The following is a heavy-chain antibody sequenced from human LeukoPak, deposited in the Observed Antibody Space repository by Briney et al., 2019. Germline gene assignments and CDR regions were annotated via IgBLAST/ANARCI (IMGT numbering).Heavy chain of an antibody. Sequence: GGSLRLSCAASGFTFSSYAMHWVRQAPGKGLEWVTFIRYDGSNKYYADSVKGRFTISRDNSKNTLYLQMDSLRAEDTAVYYCAKGSKEVLFTRDHYMDVWGKGTTVTISS. CDR2: IRYDGSNK. CDR3: AKGSKEVLFTRDHYMDV. V-gene: IGHV3-30*02. CDR1: GFTFSSYA. J-gene: IGHJ6*03. D-gene: IGHD3-3*01.